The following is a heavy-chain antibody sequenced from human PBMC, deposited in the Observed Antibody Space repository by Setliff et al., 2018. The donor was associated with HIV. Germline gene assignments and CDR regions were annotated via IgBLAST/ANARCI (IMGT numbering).Heavy chain of an antibody. Sequence: PGGSLRLSCAASGFTFSDYYMSWIRQAPGKGLEWVSYISSSGSTIYYADSVKGRFTISRDNAKNSLYLQMNSLRAEDTAVYYCATSMVRGVITYYYYMDVWGKGTTVTVSS. CDR2: ISSSGSTI. V-gene: IGHV3-11*04. J-gene: IGHJ6*03. CDR3: ATSMVRGVITYYYYMDV. CDR1: GFTFSDYY. D-gene: IGHD3-10*01.